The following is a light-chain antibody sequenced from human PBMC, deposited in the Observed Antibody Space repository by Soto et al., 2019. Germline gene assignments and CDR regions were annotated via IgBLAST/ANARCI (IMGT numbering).Light chain of an antibody. CDR2: QAS. J-gene: IGKJ1*01. V-gene: IGKV1-5*03. Sequence: DIQMTQSPSTLSASVGDRVTITCRASQSMSSWLAWYQQKPGKAPKLLIYQASSLESGVPLRFSGSGSGTEFTLTISSLQPDDFATYYCQQYNSYPWTFGQGTKVDIK. CDR1: QSMSSW. CDR3: QQYNSYPWT.